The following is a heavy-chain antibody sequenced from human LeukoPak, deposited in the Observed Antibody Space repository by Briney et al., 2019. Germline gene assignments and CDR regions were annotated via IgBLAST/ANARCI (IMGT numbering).Heavy chain of an antibody. Sequence: SVKVSCKASGGTFSSYAISWVRQAPGQGLERVGGIIPIFGTANYAQKFQGRVTITADKSTSTDYVELSSLRSEDTAVYYCARDWVYCSSTSWHTTFDYWREGTVVTVSS. CDR2: IIPIFGTA. V-gene: IGHV1-69*06. J-gene: IGHJ4*02. CDR1: GGTFSSYA. CDR3: ARDWVYCSSTSWHTTFDY. D-gene: IGHD2-2*02.